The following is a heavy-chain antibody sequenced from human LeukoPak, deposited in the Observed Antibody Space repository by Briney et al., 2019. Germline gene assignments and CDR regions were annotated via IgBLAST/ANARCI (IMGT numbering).Heavy chain of an antibody. V-gene: IGHV3-7*01. Sequence: GGSLRLSCADSGLTFSSHWMNWVRQAPGRGLEWAGNINPDGSETYYVDSMKGRFTISRDNAKDSVYLQMNTLRVEDTAVYYCLGSADRGWGQGTLVTVSS. J-gene: IGHJ4*02. CDR3: LGSADRG. CDR2: INPDGSET. D-gene: IGHD6-25*01. CDR1: GLTFSSHW.